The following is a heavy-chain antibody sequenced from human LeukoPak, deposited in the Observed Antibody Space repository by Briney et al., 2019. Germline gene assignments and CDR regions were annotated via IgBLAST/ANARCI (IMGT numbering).Heavy chain of an antibody. V-gene: IGHV1-8*01. CDR2: MNPNSGNT. D-gene: IGHD3-22*01. Sequence: ASVKVSCKASGYTFTSYDINWVRQATGQGLEWTGWMNPNSGNTGYAQKFQGRVTMTRNTSISTAYMELSSLRSEDTAVYYCARAKYYYDSSGLVGGVEYYFDYWGQGTLVTVSS. CDR1: GYTFTSYD. CDR3: ARAKYYYDSSGLVGGVEYYFDY. J-gene: IGHJ4*02.